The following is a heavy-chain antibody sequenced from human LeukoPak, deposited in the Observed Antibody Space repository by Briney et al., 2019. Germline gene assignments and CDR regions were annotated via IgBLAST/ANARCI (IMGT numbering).Heavy chain of an antibody. CDR1: GYTFTIYG. V-gene: IGHV1-18*01. Sequence: ASVKVSCKASGYTFTIYGISWVRQAPGQGLEWMGWISAYNGNTNYAQKLRGRVTMTTDTSTSTAYMELRSLRSDDTAVYYCARDAPRYCSSTSCYAFDYWGQGTLVTVSS. J-gene: IGHJ4*02. CDR3: ARDAPRYCSSTSCYAFDY. CDR2: ISAYNGNT. D-gene: IGHD2-2*01.